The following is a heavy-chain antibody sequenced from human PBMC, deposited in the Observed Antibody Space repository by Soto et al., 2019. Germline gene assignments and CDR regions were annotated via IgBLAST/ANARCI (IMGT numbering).Heavy chain of an antibody. CDR2: ISDSGSTI. D-gene: IGHD6-25*01. V-gene: IGHV3-11*01. CDR3: ARGGSGWTRGGWLGP. Sequence: QMQLVQSGGGLVKPGWSLTLSCKDSGFTVSDYYMIWVRQTPGKGLVWLSYISDSGSTIYYADSVRARFTIFRENAANSVYLQLDGLTDGDTAFYYCARGGSGWTRGGWLGPWGQGSLVTFSS. CDR1: GFTVSDYY. J-gene: IGHJ5*02.